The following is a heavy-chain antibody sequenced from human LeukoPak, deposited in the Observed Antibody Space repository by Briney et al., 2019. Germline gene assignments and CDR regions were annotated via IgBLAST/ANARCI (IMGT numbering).Heavy chain of an antibody. V-gene: IGHV1-69*13. CDR2: IIPIFGTA. D-gene: IGHD4-17*01. J-gene: IGHJ6*04. CDR1: GGTFSSYA. Sequence: ASVKVSCKASGGTFSSYAISWVRQAPGQGLEWMGGIIPIFGTANYAQKFQGRVTITADESTSTAYMELSSLRSEDTAVYYCTRDQGYGDYLLKDYYYGMDVWGKGTTVTVSS. CDR3: TRDQGYGDYLLKDYYYGMDV.